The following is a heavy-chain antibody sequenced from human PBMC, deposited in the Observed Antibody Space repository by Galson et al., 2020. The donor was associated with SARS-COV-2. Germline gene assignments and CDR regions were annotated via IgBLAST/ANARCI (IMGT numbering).Heavy chain of an antibody. Sequence: GESLKISCKGSGYSFTSYWIAWVRQMPGNGLEWRGIIYPGDSDTIYSPSFQGQVTISADRSISSAYLQWSSLKASDTAMYYCARVTSSGWYGDYWGQGTLVTVSS. CDR1: GYSFTSYW. D-gene: IGHD6-19*01. CDR3: ARVTSSGWYGDY. J-gene: IGHJ4*02. V-gene: IGHV5-51*01. CDR2: IYPGDSDT.